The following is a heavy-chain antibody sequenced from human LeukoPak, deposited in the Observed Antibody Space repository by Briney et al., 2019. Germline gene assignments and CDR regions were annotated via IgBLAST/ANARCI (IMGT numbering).Heavy chain of an antibody. D-gene: IGHD3-22*01. CDR2: ISTSRTYI. J-gene: IGHJ6*02. Sequence: GGSVRLFCAASGFTFSAYSMNGVRQPPGKGGVWGSSISTSRTYIYYADSVQGRFTISRDNAKNSLYLQMNSLRAEDTAVYYCARSHDNSGYFFYYGLDVWGQGTTVTVSS. V-gene: IGHV3-21*01. CDR3: ARSHDNSGYFFYYGLDV. CDR1: GFTFSAYS.